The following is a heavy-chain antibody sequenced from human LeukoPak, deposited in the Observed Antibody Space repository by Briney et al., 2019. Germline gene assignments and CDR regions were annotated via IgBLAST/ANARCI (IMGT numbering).Heavy chain of an antibody. CDR1: GGSVSSYY. V-gene: IGHV4-59*02. D-gene: IGHD5-12*01. Sequence: PSETLALTCTVSGGSVSSYYWSWIRQPPGKGLEGIGYIYYSGSTNYNPSLKSRVTISVDTSKSQFSLKLSSVTAADTAVYYCAKMDIVATIYWFDPWGQGTLVTVSS. CDR3: AKMDIVATIYWFDP. J-gene: IGHJ5*02. CDR2: IYYSGST.